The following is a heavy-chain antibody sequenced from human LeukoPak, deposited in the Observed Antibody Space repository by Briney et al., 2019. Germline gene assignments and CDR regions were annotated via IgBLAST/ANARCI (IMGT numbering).Heavy chain of an antibody. CDR1: GGSFSGYY. D-gene: IGHD5-24*01. Sequence: PSETLSLTCAVYGGSFSGYYWSLIRQPPGKGLEWIGERNHSGSTNYNPSLKSRVTISVDTSKNQFSLKLSSVTAADTAVYYCARSGGSSREVENYFDYWGQGTLVTVSS. J-gene: IGHJ4*02. V-gene: IGHV4-34*01. CDR2: RNHSGST. CDR3: ARSGGSSREVENYFDY.